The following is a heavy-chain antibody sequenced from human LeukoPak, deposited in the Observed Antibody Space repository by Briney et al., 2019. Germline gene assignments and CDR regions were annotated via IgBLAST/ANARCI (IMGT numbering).Heavy chain of an antibody. CDR3: ARDRYALGY. CDR2: IYYSGST. V-gene: IGHV4-59*01. Sequence: SETLSLTCTVSGVSISPYYWSWIRQPPGKGLEWIGYIYYSGSTNYNPSLKRRVTISVDTSKNQFSLKLTSVTAADTAVYYCARDRYALGYWGQGTLVTVSS. D-gene: IGHD3-16*01. J-gene: IGHJ4*02. CDR1: GVSISPYY.